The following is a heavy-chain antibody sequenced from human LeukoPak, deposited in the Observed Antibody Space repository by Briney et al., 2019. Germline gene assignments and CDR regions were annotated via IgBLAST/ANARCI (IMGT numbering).Heavy chain of an antibody. CDR3: ATGRYSGTVDY. V-gene: IGHV4-38-2*01. D-gene: IGHD1-26*01. J-gene: IGHJ4*02. CDR2: MYHTGTI. Sequence: SETLSLTCAVSGYSLGSGFYCGWVRQPPGKGLEWIGNMYHTGTIYYNPSLRSRLTISEDTSKSHFSLTVDSVTAADTAVYYCATGRYSGTVDYWGQGILVTVSS. CDR1: GYSLGSGFY.